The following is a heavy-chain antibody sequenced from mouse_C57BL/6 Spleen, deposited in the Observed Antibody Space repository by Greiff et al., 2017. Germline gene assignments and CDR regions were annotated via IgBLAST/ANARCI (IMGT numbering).Heavy chain of an antibody. J-gene: IGHJ4*01. Sequence: QQSCKASGYTFTSYGISWVKQRTGQGLEWIGEIYPRSGNTYYNEKFKGKATLTADKSSSTAYMELRSLTSEDSAVYFCARDYEDYAMDYWGQGTSVTVSS. CDR1: GYTFTSYG. V-gene: IGHV1-81*01. D-gene: IGHD1-1*01. CDR2: IYPRSGNT. CDR3: ARDYEDYAMDY.